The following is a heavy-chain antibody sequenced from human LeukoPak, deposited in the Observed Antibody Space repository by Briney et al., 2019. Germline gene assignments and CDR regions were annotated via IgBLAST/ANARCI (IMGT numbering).Heavy chain of an antibody. J-gene: IGHJ4*02. Sequence: GGSLRLSCAASGFSVINTWMSWVRQAPGQGLEWVGRIKSRADGGTTGYAAPVEGRFSISRDDSENTLYLQMNSLQIDDTALYYCLIFPGRWGQGTLVTVSS. CDR3: LIFPGR. CDR2: IKSRADGGTT. D-gene: IGHD3-3*01. CDR1: GFSVINTW. V-gene: IGHV3-15*05.